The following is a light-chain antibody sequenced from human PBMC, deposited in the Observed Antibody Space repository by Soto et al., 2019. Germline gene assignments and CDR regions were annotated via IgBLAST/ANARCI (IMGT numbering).Light chain of an antibody. Sequence: DIQMTQSPSTPSASVGDRVTITCRASQSIISCLAWYQQKPGKAPKLLIYKASSLESGVPSRFSGSGSGTAFTLTISSLQPDDFATYYCQQDDTYWTFGQGTKVDIK. J-gene: IGKJ1*01. V-gene: IGKV1-5*03. CDR3: QQDDTYWT. CDR2: KAS. CDR1: QSIISC.